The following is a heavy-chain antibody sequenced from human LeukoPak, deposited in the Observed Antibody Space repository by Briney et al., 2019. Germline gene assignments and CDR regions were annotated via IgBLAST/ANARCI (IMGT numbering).Heavy chain of an antibody. CDR2: IYYSGST. V-gene: IGHV4-59*01. J-gene: IGHJ4*02. D-gene: IGHD5-24*01. CDR3: ARGVYRDGYNL. CDR1: GGSISSYY. Sequence: SETLSLTCTVSGGSISSYYWSWIRQPPGKGLEWIGYIYYSGSTNYNPSLRSRVTISVDTSKNQFSLKLSSVTAADTAVYYCARGVYRDGYNLWGQGTLVTVSS.